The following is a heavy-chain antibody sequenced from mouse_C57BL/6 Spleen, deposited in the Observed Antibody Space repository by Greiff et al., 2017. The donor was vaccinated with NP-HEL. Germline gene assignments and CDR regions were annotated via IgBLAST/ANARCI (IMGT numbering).Heavy chain of an antibody. Sequence: VQLQESGAELVKPGASVKLSCKASGYTFTEYTIHWVKQRSGQGLEWIGWFYPGSGSIKYNEKFKDKATLTADKSSSTVYMELSRLTSEDSAVYFCARHEDMRRSTIITAWFAYWGQGTLVTVSA. CDR3: ARHEDMRRSTIITAWFAY. CDR1: GYTFTEYT. D-gene: IGHD2-4*01. J-gene: IGHJ3*01. V-gene: IGHV1-62-2*01. CDR2: FYPGSGSI.